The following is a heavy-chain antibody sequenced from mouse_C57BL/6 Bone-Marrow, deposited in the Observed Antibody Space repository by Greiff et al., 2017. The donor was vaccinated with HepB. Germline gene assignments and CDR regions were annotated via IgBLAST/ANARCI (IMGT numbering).Heavy chain of an antibody. CDR3: ARETPYYYGTGFAY. V-gene: IGHV5-4*01. CDR1: GFTFSSYA. CDR2: ISDGGSYT. Sequence: EVKVVESGGGLVKPGGSLKLSCAASGFTFSSYAMSWVRQTPEKRLEWVATISDGGSYTYYPDNVKGRFTISRDNAKNNLYLQMSHLKSEDTAMYYCARETPYYYGTGFAYWGQGTLVTVSA. J-gene: IGHJ3*01. D-gene: IGHD1-1*01.